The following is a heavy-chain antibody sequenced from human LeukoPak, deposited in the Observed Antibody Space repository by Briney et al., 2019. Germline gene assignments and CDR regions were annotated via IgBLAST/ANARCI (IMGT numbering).Heavy chain of an antibody. CDR3: ARVLQGIVPYSIDY. CDR1: GFTFSSYA. Sequence: PGRSLRLSCAASGFTFSSYALHWVRQAPGMGLEWVAVISHDGSKKYYADSVKGRFTISRDTSKNTLYLQMNSLRSEDTAVYYRARVLQGIVPYSIDYWGQGTLVTVSS. V-gene: IGHV3-30-3*01. J-gene: IGHJ4*02. D-gene: IGHD2-2*01. CDR2: ISHDGSKK.